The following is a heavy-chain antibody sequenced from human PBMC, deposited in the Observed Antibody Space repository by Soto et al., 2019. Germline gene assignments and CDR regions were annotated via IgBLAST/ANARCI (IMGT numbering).Heavy chain of an antibody. Sequence: SETLSLTCAVYGWTFSGYYWSWIRQPPGKGLEWIGEINHSGSTNYNPSLKSRVTISVDTSKNQFSLKLSSVTAADTAVYYCARPKRANRPTNWFDPWGQGTLVTVSS. J-gene: IGHJ5*02. D-gene: IGHD6-25*01. CDR1: GWTFSGYY. V-gene: IGHV4-34*01. CDR2: INHSGST. CDR3: ARPKRANRPTNWFDP.